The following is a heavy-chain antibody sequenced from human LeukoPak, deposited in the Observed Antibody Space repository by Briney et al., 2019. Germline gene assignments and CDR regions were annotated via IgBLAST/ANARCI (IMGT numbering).Heavy chain of an antibody. J-gene: IGHJ5*02. CDR1: GYTFTDYY. V-gene: IGHV1-2*06. CDR3: PNSGT. D-gene: IGHD1-26*01. Sequence: ASVKVSCKASGYTFTDYYMHWVRQAPGQGLEWMGRINPHSGGTNYAQNFQGRVTMTRDTNITTAYMELRRLTSDDSAMYYCPNSGTWGQGTLVTVSS. CDR2: INPHSGGT.